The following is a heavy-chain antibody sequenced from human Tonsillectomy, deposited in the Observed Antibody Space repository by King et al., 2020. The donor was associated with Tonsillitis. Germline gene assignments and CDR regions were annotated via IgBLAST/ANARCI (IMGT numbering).Heavy chain of an antibody. CDR3: ASRRANYYDSSGYYNWFDP. Sequence: VQLVESGAEVKKPGSSVKVSCKASGGTFSSYAISWVRQAPGQGLEWMGGIIPIFGTANYAQKFQGRVTITADESTSTAYMELSSLRSEDTAVYYCASRRANYYDSSGYYNWFDPWGQGTLVTVSS. V-gene: IGHV1-69*01. CDR1: GGTFSSYA. D-gene: IGHD3-22*01. J-gene: IGHJ5*02. CDR2: IIPIFGTA.